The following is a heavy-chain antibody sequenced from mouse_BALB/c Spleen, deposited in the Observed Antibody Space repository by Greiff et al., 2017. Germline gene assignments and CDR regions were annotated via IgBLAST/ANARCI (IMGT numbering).Heavy chain of an antibody. CDR1: GYTFTSYW. CDR2: IYPGSGST. D-gene: IGHD1-2*01. J-gene: IGHJ4*01. CDR3: ARGVHYYGYYAMDY. V-gene: IGHV1-55*01. Sequence: QVQLQQSGPELVKPGASVKISCKTSGYTFTSYWMHWVKQRPGQGLEWIGNIYPGSGSTNYDEKFKSKATLTVDTSSSTAYMQLSSLTSEDSAVYYCARGVHYYGYYAMDYWGQGTSVTVSS.